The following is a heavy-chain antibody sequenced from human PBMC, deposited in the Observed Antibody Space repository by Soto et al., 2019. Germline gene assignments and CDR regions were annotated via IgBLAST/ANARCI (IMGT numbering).Heavy chain of an antibody. CDR1: GGSISSYY. CDR2: INYREST. D-gene: IGHD2-21*01. CDR3: ARGGISHWAYFYYMDV. J-gene: IGHJ6*03. Sequence: ASETLSLTCTVSGGSISSYYWSWIRQPPGKGLEWIGEINYRESTNYNPSLKSRVTMSVDTSKNQFSLTLNSVTAADTATYYCARGGISHWAYFYYMDVWDRGTTVTVSS. V-gene: IGHV4-59*12.